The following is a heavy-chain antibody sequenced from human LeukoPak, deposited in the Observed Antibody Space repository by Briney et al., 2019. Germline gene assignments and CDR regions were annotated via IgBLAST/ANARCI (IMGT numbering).Heavy chain of an antibody. CDR1: GYTFTSYG. J-gene: IGHJ6*02. V-gene: IGHV1-18*01. Sequence: ASLKVSCTASGYTFTSYGISWGRHAPGQGHELMGWISAYNGNTNYAQKLQGRVTMTTDPSTSTAYMELRSLRSDDTAVYYCARVLRYFDPRPLLDYYGMDVWGQGTTVTVSS. D-gene: IGHD3-9*01. CDR3: ARVLRYFDPRPLLDYYGMDV. CDR2: ISAYNGNT.